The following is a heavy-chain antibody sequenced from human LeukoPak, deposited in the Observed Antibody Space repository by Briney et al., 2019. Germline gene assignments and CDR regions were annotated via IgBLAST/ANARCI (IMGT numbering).Heavy chain of an antibody. CDR1: GFTFSTYA. J-gene: IGHJ3*02. V-gene: IGHV3-30*14. CDR3: ARVLDCSGGSCGDAFDI. Sequence: GGSLRLSCAGSGFTFSTYAFRWVRQAPGKGLEWVAIISYDGNNKSYVDSMKGRITISRDNSKNTLYLQMNSLRAEDTAVYYCARVLDCSGGSCGDAFDIWGQGTMVTVSS. CDR2: ISYDGNNK. D-gene: IGHD2-15*01.